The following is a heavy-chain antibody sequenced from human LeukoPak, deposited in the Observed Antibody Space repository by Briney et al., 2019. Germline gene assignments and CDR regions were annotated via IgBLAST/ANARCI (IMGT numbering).Heavy chain of an antibody. Sequence: PSQTLSLTCTVSGGSISSGGYYWSWIRQHPGKGLEWIGYISYSGSTYYNPSLKSRVTISVDTSKNQFSLKLSSVTAADTAVYYCARGDSTIFGVVHTRPLDFDLWGRGTLVTVSS. V-gene: IGHV4-31*03. D-gene: IGHD3-3*01. CDR2: ISYSGST. CDR1: GGSISSGGYY. CDR3: ARGDSTIFGVVHTRPLDFDL. J-gene: IGHJ2*01.